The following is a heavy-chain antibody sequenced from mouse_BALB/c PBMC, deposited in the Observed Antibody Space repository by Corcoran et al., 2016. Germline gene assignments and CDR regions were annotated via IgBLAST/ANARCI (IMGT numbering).Heavy chain of an antibody. CDR2: INTYTGEP. CDR3: ARGDGYLMDY. J-gene: IGHJ4*01. CDR1: GYTFTNYG. D-gene: IGHD2-3*01. Sequence: QIHLVQSGPELKKHGETVKISCKASGYTFTNYGMNWVKQAPGNGIKWMGWINTYTGEPTYADDFKGRFSFSLETSASTAYLQINHLKNEDMATYFCARGDGYLMDYWGQGTSVTVSS. V-gene: IGHV9-1*02.